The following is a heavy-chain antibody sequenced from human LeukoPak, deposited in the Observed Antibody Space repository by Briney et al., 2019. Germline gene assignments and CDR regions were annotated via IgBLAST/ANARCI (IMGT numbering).Heavy chain of an antibody. J-gene: IGHJ4*02. CDR3: AAAGVAVDY. V-gene: IGHV4-4*02. CDR1: GASISSNNW. CDR2: IYHSGST. Sequence: PSETLSLTCAVSGASISSNNWWNWVRQPPGKGLEWIGEIYHSGSTNYSPSLKSRITISVDKSKNHFSLKLTSVTAADTALYYCAAAGVAVDYWGQGSLVTVSS. D-gene: IGHD6-19*01.